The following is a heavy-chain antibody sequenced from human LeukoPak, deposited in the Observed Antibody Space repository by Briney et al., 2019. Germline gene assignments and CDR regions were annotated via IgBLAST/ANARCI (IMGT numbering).Heavy chain of an antibody. CDR1: GFTFSSSA. V-gene: IGHV3-23*01. Sequence: GGSLRLSCAASGFTFSSSAMSWVRQAPGKGLEWVSAISGSGGSTYYADSVKGRFTISRDNSKNTLYLQMNSLRAEDTAVYYCAGAKDCGGDCYTFDYWGQGTLVTVSS. J-gene: IGHJ4*02. CDR2: ISGSGGST. D-gene: IGHD2-21*02. CDR3: AGAKDCGGDCYTFDY.